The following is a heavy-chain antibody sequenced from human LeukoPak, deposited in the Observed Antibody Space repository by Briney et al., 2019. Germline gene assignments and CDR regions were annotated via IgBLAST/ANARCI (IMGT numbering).Heavy chain of an antibody. D-gene: IGHD2-2*01. J-gene: IGHJ4*02. CDR3: ARFYCSSTSCLEDY. CDR1: GFTFSSYW. V-gene: IGHV3-74*01. CDR2: INSDGSST. Sequence: PGGSLRLSCAASGFTFSSYWMHWVRHAPGKGLVWVSRINSDGSSTSYADSVKGRFTISRDNARNTLYLQMNSLRAEDTAVYYCARFYCSSTSCLEDYWGQGTLVTVSS.